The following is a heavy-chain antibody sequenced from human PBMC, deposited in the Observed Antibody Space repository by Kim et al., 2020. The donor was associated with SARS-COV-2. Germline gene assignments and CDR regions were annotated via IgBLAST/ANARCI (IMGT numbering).Heavy chain of an antibody. Sequence: YEGSVKGRFTNSRDKSKNELYLQMNRLRAVDTDVYYCAKDGPYGSGYGDYWGQGTLVTVSS. J-gene: IGHJ4*02. D-gene: IGHD3-10*01. V-gene: IGHV3-23*01. CDR3: AKDGPYGSGYGDY.